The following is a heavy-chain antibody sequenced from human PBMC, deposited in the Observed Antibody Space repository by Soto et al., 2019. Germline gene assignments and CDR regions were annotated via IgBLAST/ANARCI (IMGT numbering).Heavy chain of an antibody. CDR1: GDTFTSYA. D-gene: IGHD2-8*01. CDR2: INAGNGNT. V-gene: IGHV1-3*01. Sequence: ASAKVTCKASGDTFTSYAMHWVRQAPGQRLEWMGWINAGNGNTKYSQKFQGRVTITRDTSASTAYMELNSVTPDDTAVYYCVRLIGNSWLDSWGQGTLVTVS. CDR3: VRLIGNSWLDS. J-gene: IGHJ5*01.